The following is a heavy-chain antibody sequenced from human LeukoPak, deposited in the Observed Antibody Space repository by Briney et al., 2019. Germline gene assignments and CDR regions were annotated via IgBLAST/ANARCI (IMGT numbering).Heavy chain of an antibody. Sequence: ASVKVSCKAPGYTFTSYGISWVRQAPGQGLEWMGWISAYNGNTNYAQKLQGRVTMTTDTSTSTAYMELRSLRSDDTAVYYCAKGANRITIFGVVIVDYFDYWGQGTLVTVSS. CDR3: AKGANRITIFGVVIVDYFDY. CDR2: ISAYNGNT. CDR1: GYTFTSYG. D-gene: IGHD3-3*01. V-gene: IGHV1-18*01. J-gene: IGHJ4*02.